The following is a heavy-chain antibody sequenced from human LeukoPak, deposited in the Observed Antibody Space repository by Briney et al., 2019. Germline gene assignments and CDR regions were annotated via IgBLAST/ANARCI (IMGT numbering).Heavy chain of an antibody. Sequence: GGSLRLSCVASGLTIADFAMHWVRQAPGKGLEWVSLISGDGVSTFYADSVKGRFSISRDNSKNSLSLEMNSLRTEDTAMYYCARESGKFDYWGQGTLVAVSS. CDR2: ISGDGVST. V-gene: IGHV3-43*02. J-gene: IGHJ4*02. CDR1: GLTIADFA. CDR3: ARESGKFDY.